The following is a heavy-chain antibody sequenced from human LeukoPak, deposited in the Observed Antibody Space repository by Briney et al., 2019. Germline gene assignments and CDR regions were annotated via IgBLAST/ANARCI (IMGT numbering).Heavy chain of an antibody. CDR3: ARGPPPDFDRSGFYYNY. CDR1: GGPFSGYY. V-gene: IGHV4-34*01. CDR2: ISHAGGA. D-gene: IGHD3-22*01. J-gene: IGHJ4*02. Sequence: SETLSLTCAIYGGPFSGYYWSWFRQPPGKGLEWIGEISHAGGASYNPSLKSRVTISEDTSKNQFYLNLSSVTAADTAVYYCARGPPPDFDRSGFYYNYWGQGTLVIVSS.